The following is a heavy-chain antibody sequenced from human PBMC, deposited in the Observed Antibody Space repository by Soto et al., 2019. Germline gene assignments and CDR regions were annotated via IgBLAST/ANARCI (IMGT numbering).Heavy chain of an antibody. CDR2: IIPILGIA. CDR1: GGTFSSYT. CDR3: ARGGYSSSWYAFDI. V-gene: IGHV1-69*02. Sequence: QVQLVQSGAEVKKPGSSVKVSCKASGGTFSSYTISWVRQAPGQGLEWMGRIIPILGIANYAQKFQGRVKXXAXKXXSTAYMELSSLRSEDTAVYYCARGGYSSSWYAFDIWGQETMVTVSS. J-gene: IGHJ3*02. D-gene: IGHD6-13*01.